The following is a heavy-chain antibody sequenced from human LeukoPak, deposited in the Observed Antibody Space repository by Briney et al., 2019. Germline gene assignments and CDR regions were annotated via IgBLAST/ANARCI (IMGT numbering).Heavy chain of an antibody. D-gene: IGHD4-17*01. CDR1: GFTFSSYS. J-gene: IGHJ4*02. V-gene: IGHV3-48*04. CDR3: ARGWPYGDLDY. CDR2: ISSSSSTI. Sequence: GGSLRLSCAASGFTFSSYSMNWVRQAPGKGLEWVSYISSSSSTIYYADSVKGRFTISRDNAKNSLYLQMNSLRAEDTAVYYCARGWPYGDLDYWGQGTLVTVSS.